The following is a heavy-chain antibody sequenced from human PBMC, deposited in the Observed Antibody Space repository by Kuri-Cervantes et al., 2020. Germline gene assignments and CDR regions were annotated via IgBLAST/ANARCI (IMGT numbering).Heavy chain of an antibody. CDR1: GYTLTDYY. J-gene: IGHJ4*02. D-gene: IGHD6-19*01. V-gene: IGHV1-2*02. CDR2: IIPNSGGT. Sequence: ASVKVSCKASGYTLTDYYMHWVRQAPGQGLEWMGWIIPNSGGTNYAQKFQDRVTMTRDTSISTAYMELSWLRSDDTAVYYCARESSVTAVAGTSFDYWGQGTLVTVSS. CDR3: ARESSVTAVAGTSFDY.